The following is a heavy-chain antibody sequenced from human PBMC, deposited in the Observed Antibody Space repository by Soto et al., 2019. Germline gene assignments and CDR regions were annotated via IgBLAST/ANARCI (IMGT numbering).Heavy chain of an antibody. J-gene: IGHJ4*02. V-gene: IGHV1-3*01. Sequence: QAQLVQSGAEVKKPGASVKGSCKASGYTFTSYAIHWVRQAPGQRLEWMGWINAGNGNTKYSQKFQDRVTITRDTSASTAYMELSSLRSEDTAVYYCARDLGGWPDYWGQGTLVTVSS. CDR2: INAGNGNT. CDR1: GYTFTSYA. CDR3: ARDLGGWPDY. D-gene: IGHD6-19*01.